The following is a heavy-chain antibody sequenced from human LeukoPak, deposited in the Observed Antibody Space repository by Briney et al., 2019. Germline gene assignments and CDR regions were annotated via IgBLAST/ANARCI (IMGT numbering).Heavy chain of an antibody. Sequence: GGSLRLSCAVSGFTFSSYWMSWVRQAPGKGLEWVANVKQDGGETFYVDSVKGRFTISRDNAKNSLYLQMNSLRAEDTAVYYCAREDHSNYNYWGQGTLVTVSS. CDR2: VKQDGGET. D-gene: IGHD4-11*01. CDR1: GFTFSSYW. V-gene: IGHV3-7*01. CDR3: AREDHSNYNY. J-gene: IGHJ4*02.